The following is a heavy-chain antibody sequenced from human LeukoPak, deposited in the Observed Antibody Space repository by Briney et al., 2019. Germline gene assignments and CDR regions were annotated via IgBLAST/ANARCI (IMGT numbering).Heavy chain of an antibody. CDR1: GFTFSSYA. CDR2: ISGSGGST. J-gene: IGHJ4*02. V-gene: IGHV3-23*01. CDR3: ANSELQLASNYYFDY. Sequence: GGSLRLSCAASGFTFSSYAMSWVRQAPGKGLEWVSAISGSGGSTYYADSVKGRFTISRDNSKNTLYLQMNSLRAEDTAVYYCANSELQLASNYYFDYWGQGTLVTVSS. D-gene: IGHD6-13*01.